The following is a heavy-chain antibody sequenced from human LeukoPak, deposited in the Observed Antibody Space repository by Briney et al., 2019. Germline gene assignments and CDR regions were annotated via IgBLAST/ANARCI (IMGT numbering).Heavy chain of an antibody. V-gene: IGHV4-59*01. CDR2: IYYSGST. CDR3: AREGIQLWPTHAFDI. Sequence: SETLPLTCTVSGGSISSYYWSWIRQPPGKGLEWIGYIYYSGSTNYNPSLKSRVTISVDTSKNQFSLKLSSVTAADTAVYYCAREGIQLWPTHAFDIWGQGTMVTVSS. J-gene: IGHJ3*02. D-gene: IGHD5-18*01. CDR1: GGSISSYY.